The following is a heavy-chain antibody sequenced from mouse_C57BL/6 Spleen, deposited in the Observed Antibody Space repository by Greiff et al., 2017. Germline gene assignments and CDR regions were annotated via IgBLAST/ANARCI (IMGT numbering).Heavy chain of an antibody. CDR3: ARGLGRMGFDY. D-gene: IGHD4-1*01. V-gene: IGHV1-53*01. J-gene: IGHJ2*01. Sequence: VKLKQPGTELVKPGASVKLSCKASGYTFTSYWMHWVKQRPGQGLEWIGNINPSNGGTNYNEKFKSKATLTVDKSSSTAYMQLSSLTSEDSAVYYCARGLGRMGFDYWGQGTTLTVSS. CDR1: GYTFTSYW. CDR2: INPSNGGT.